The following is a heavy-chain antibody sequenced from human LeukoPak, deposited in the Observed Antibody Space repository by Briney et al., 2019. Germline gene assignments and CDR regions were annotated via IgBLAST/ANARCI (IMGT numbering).Heavy chain of an antibody. CDR1: GFTFSSYP. CDR2: IGSSSSYI. D-gene: IGHD3-3*02. CDR3: AKASNAYYYYMDV. Sequence: GGSLRLSCAASGFTFSSYPMNWVRQAPGKGLEWVSSIGSSSSYIYYADSVKGRFTISRDNAKNSLYLQMDSLRAEDTAVYYCAKASNAYYYYMDVRGKGTTVTVSS. J-gene: IGHJ6*03. V-gene: IGHV3-21*01.